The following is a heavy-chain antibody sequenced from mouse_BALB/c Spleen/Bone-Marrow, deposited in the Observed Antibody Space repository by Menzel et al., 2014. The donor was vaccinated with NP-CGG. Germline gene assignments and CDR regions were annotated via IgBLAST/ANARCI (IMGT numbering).Heavy chain of an antibody. D-gene: IGHD1-1*01. Sequence: QVQLKESGPELVKPGASVKISCKASGFAFSSYWMNWVKQRPGQGLEWIGRIYPGDGDSNYNGKFKGKATLTTDKSSSTAYMQLSSLSSVDCAVYYCARSRDYYGYFDVWGAGTPVTVSS. J-gene: IGHJ1*01. CDR1: GFAFSSYW. CDR2: IYPGDGDS. CDR3: ARSRDYYGYFDV. V-gene: IGHV1-80*01.